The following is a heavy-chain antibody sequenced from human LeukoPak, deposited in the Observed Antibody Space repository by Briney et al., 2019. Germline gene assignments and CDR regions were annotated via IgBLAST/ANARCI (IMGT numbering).Heavy chain of an antibody. J-gene: IGHJ5*02. Sequence: GGSLRLSCAASGFTFDDYAMHWVRHAPGKGLEWVSGISWNSGSIGYADSVKGRFTISRDNAKNSLYLQMNSLRAEDTALYYCAKDFYDFWSGKGSWFDPWGQGTLVTVSS. CDR3: AKDFYDFWSGKGSWFDP. CDR2: ISWNSGSI. CDR1: GFTFDDYA. V-gene: IGHV3-9*01. D-gene: IGHD3-3*01.